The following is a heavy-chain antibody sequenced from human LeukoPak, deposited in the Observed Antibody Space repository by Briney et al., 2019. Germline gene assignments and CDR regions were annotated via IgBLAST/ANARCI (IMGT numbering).Heavy chain of an antibody. Sequence: GGSLRLSCAASGFTFSSQWMSWVRQAPGKGLEWVANIKEDGSEKSYVDSVKGRFTISRDNAKNSLYLQMNSLRAEDTAVYYCARHGSGWYQKDYWGQGTLVTVSS. CDR3: ARHGSGWYQKDY. D-gene: IGHD6-19*01. J-gene: IGHJ4*02. V-gene: IGHV3-7*01. CDR2: IKEDGSEK. CDR1: GFTFSSQW.